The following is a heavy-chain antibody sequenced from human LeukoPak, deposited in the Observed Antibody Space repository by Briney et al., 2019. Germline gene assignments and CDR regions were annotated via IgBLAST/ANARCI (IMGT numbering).Heavy chain of an antibody. CDR1: GGSISSYY. CDR2: IYYSGST. J-gene: IGHJ4*02. V-gene: IGHV4-59*01. Sequence: SETLSLTCTVSGGSISSYYWSWIRQPPGKGLEWIGYIYYSGSTNYNPSLKSRVTISVDTSKNQFSLKLSSVTAADTAVYYCASVGSGSYAIDYWGQGTLVTVSS. D-gene: IGHD1-26*01. CDR3: ASVGSGSYAIDY.